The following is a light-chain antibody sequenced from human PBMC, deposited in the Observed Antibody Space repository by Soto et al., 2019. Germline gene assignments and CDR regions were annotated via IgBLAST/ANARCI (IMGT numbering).Light chain of an antibody. J-gene: IGLJ2*01. CDR2: EGS. V-gene: IGLV2-23*03. CDR3: CSYAGSSTFV. CDR1: SSDVGNYNL. Sequence: QSALTQPASVSGSPGQSITISCTGTSSDVGNYNLVSWYQQHPGKAPKLMIYEGSKRPSGVSNRFSGSKSGNTASLTISGRQAEDEADYYCCSYAGSSTFVFGGGTKLTVL.